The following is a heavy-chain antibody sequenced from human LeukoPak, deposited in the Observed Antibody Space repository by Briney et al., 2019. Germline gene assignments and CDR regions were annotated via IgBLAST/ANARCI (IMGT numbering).Heavy chain of an antibody. CDR2: ISGSGDST. CDR1: GFTFRSYA. V-gene: IGHV3-23*01. J-gene: IGHJ4*02. Sequence: PGGSLRLSCAASGFTFRSYAMSWVRQAPGKGLEWVSGISGSGDSTYYADSVKGRFTISRDNSKNTLYLQMNSLRAEDTAVYYCAKDMNTRITIFGVEPLFGYWGQGTLVTVSS. CDR3: AKDMNTRITIFGVEPLFGY. D-gene: IGHD3-3*01.